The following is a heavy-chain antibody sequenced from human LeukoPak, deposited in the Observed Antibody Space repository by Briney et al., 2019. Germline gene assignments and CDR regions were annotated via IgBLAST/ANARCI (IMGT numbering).Heavy chain of an antibody. Sequence: ASVKVSCKASGYTFTNYYMHWVRQAPGQGLEWMGMISPSGASTSYAQKFQGRVTMTRDVSTSTVYMELRSLLSDDTAVYFCATALDWTVGKPFALWGRGTLVIVSS. D-gene: IGHD3-9*01. CDR1: GYTFTNYY. CDR3: ATALDWTVGKPFAL. CDR2: ISPSGAST. J-gene: IGHJ2*01. V-gene: IGHV1-46*01.